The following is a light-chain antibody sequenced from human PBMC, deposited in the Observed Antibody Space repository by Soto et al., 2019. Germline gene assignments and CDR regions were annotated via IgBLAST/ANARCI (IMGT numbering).Light chain of an antibody. J-gene: IGLJ2*01. Sequence: QSALTQPASVSGSPGQSITISCTGTSSDVGGYNYVSWYQQHPGKAPKLMIYDASNRPSGVSNRFSGSKSGNTASLTISGLQAEDEADYYCSSYTSSSTVVFGGGTKVTVL. CDR1: SSDVGGYNY. V-gene: IGLV2-14*01. CDR3: SSYTSSSTVV. CDR2: DAS.